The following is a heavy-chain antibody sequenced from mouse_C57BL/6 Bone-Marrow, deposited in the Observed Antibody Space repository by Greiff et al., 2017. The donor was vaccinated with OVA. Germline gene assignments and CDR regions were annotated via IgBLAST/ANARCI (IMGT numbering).Heavy chain of an antibody. Sequence: QVQLQQSGPELVKPGASVKISCKASGYAFSSSWMNWVKQRPGKGLEWIGRIYPGDGDTNYNGKFKGKATLTAAKSSSTAYMQLSSLTSEDSAVYFCAPFYSNPYYAMDYWGQGTSVTVSS. CDR2: IYPGDGDT. CDR3: APFYSNPYYAMDY. D-gene: IGHD2-5*01. V-gene: IGHV1-82*01. CDR1: GYAFSSSW. J-gene: IGHJ4*01.